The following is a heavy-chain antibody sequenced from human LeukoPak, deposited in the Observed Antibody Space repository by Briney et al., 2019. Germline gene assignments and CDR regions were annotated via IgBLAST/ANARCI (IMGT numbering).Heavy chain of an antibody. CDR3: VREYWNGIYMDV. J-gene: IGHJ6*03. Sequence: SETPSLTCTVSGGSISNGIYYWNWIRQPAGKGLEWIGRIYNTGSTNYSPSLKSRVTISVDTSKNQFSLKLSSVTAADTAVYFCVREYWNGIYMDVWGNGATVTVSS. D-gene: IGHD1-1*01. CDR2: IYNTGST. V-gene: IGHV4-61*02. CDR1: GGSISNGIYY.